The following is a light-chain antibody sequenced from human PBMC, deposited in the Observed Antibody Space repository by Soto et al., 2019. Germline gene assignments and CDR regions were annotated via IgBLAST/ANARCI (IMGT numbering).Light chain of an antibody. CDR1: QSVSSSY. CDR3: QKYGSSPRT. V-gene: IGKV3-20*01. CDR2: GES. Sequence: EIVLTRSPVTLALSPGERATLSCRASQSVSSSYLAWYQQKTGQAPRLLIYGESSRATGIPDRLSGSGSGTDLNLTISRLEPEDFAVYYCQKYGSSPRTFGQGTKGDIK. J-gene: IGKJ1*01.